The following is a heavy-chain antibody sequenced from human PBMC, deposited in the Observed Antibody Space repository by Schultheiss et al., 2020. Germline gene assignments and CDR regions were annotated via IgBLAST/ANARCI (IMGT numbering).Heavy chain of an antibody. J-gene: IGHJ6*02. V-gene: IGHV3-9*01. CDR2: ISWNSGSI. D-gene: IGHD6-13*01. Sequence: GGSLRLSCAASGFTFDDYAMHWVRQAPGKGLEWVSGISWNSGSIGYADSVKGRFTISRDNAKNSLYLQMNSLRAGDTAVYYCARGASIAAAGTDRQTYYYYGMDVWGQGTTVTVSS. CDR1: GFTFDDYA. CDR3: ARGASIAAAGTDRQTYYYYGMDV.